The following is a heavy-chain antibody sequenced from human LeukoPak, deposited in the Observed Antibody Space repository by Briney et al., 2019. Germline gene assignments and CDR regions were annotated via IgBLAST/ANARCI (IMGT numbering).Heavy chain of an antibody. V-gene: IGHV5-51*01. Sequence: GESLMISCKGSRYIFTNDWIGWVRQMPGKGLEWMGIIYPADSDTRYSPSFQGQVTISADKSITTAYLQWNSLKASDTAIYYCARQVLARDAFDIWGQGTMVTVSS. CDR3: ARQVLARDAFDI. CDR2: IYPADSDT. CDR1: RYIFTNDW. J-gene: IGHJ3*02.